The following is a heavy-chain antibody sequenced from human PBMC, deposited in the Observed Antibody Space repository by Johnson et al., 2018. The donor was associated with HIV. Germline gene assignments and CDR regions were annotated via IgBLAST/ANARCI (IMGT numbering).Heavy chain of an antibody. CDR3: AKDFGIRALPYGRAFDI. D-gene: IGHD3-10*01. CDR2: IGTAGDT. J-gene: IGHJ3*02. V-gene: IGHV3-13*01. CDR1: GFTFSSYD. Sequence: VQLVESGGGLVQPGGSLRLSCAASGFTFSSYDMHWVRQATGKGLEWVSAIGTAGDTYYADSVKGRFTISRDNSKNTLYLQMNSLRAEDTAVYYCAKDFGIRALPYGRAFDIWGQGTMVTVSS.